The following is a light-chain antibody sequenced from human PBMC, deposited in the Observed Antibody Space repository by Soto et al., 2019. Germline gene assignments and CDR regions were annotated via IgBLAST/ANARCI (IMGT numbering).Light chain of an antibody. CDR2: SNI. CDR3: QSYDSSLGFV. J-gene: IGLJ1*01. V-gene: IGLV1-40*01. CDR1: SSNIGADYD. Sequence: QSVLTQPPSVSGAPGQRVTFSCSGSSSNIGADYDVHWYQQLPGTAPKLLIYSNINRPSGVPDRFSGSKSGASAALAITGLQAEDEADYYCQSYDSSLGFVFGTGTQLTVL.